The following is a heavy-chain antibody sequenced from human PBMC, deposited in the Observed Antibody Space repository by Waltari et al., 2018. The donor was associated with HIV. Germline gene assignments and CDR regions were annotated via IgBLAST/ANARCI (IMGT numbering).Heavy chain of an antibody. Sequence: QVQLVESGAEVKKPGASLKVSCKASGYAFTGFYVHWVRQAPGQGLEWVGWINPKTGDTNVAQKFQSRVTMTRDTSISTAYMELSRLTSDDTAVYYCARDPSYGFGENDYWGQGTLFTVSS. V-gene: IGHV1-2*02. CDR3: ARDPSYGFGENDY. D-gene: IGHD3-10*01. CDR2: INPKTGDT. J-gene: IGHJ4*02. CDR1: GYAFTGFY.